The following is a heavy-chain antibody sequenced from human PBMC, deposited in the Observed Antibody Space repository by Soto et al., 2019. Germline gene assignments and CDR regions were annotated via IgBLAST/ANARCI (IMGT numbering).Heavy chain of an antibody. Sequence: SETLSLTCAVHGGSFSGYYWDWIRQPPGKGLEWIGYMYNTGSTVYNPSFKSRVTISVDRSKNQFSLKLSSVTAADTAVYYCAREVCSGGSCYFDPWGQGTLVTVSS. CDR2: MYNTGST. CDR1: GGSFSGYY. J-gene: IGHJ5*02. CDR3: AREVCSGGSCYFDP. V-gene: IGHV4-34*11. D-gene: IGHD2-15*01.